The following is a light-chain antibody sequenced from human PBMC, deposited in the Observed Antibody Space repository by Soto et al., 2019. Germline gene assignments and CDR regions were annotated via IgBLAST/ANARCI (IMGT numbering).Light chain of an antibody. Sequence: DIQMTQSPSTLSGSVGDRVTITCRASQTISSWLAWYQQKPGKAPKLLIYKAYTLEVGVPSRFSGSGSGTEFTLTISTLQPSDFATYYCQHYNSYSEAVGPVTKVEIK. CDR3: QHYNSYSEA. J-gene: IGKJ1*01. CDR1: QTISSW. CDR2: KAY. V-gene: IGKV1-5*03.